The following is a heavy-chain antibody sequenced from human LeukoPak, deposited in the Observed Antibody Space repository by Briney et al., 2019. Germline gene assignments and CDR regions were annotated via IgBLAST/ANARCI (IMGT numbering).Heavy chain of an antibody. Sequence: GGSLRLSCAASGFTFSSYAMSWVRQAPGKGLEWVSAISGSGGSTYYADSVKGRFTISRDNSKNTLYLQMNSLRAEDTAVYYCAKIFEEGGAPGVYFDYWGQGTLVTVSS. J-gene: IGHJ4*02. V-gene: IGHV3-23*01. CDR1: GFTFSSYA. CDR3: AKIFEEGGAPGVYFDY. CDR2: ISGSGGST. D-gene: IGHD3-3*01.